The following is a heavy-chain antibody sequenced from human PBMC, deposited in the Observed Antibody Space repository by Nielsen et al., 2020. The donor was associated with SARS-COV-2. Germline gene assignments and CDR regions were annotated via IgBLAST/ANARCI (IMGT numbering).Heavy chain of an antibody. CDR3: AKGTYYYDSSGPREGLVDY. D-gene: IGHD3-22*01. V-gene: IGHV3-74*01. CDR1: GFTFSSYG. Sequence: GESLKISCAASGFTFSSYGMHWVRQAPGKGLVWVSRSSSDGSSTFYADSVKGRFIISRDNAENTLFLQMHSLRVEDTGVYYCAKGTYYYDSSGPREGLVDYWGQGTLVTVSS. J-gene: IGHJ4*02. CDR2: SSSDGSST.